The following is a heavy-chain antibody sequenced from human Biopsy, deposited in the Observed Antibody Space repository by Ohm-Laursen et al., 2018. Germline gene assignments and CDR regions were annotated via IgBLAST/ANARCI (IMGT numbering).Heavy chain of an antibody. CDR3: ARGPYGDNAGAFDV. J-gene: IGHJ3*01. CDR2: FSHTGTT. CDR1: GGSFSGYD. D-gene: IGHD4/OR15-4a*01. V-gene: IGHV4-34*01. Sequence: TLSLTWSVDGGSFSGYDWTWIRQPPGKGLAWVGEFSHTGTTIYNPSLKSRLTISVDKSKNHFSLRLTSVTAADTATYFCARGPYGDNAGAFDVWGQGTVVTVSS.